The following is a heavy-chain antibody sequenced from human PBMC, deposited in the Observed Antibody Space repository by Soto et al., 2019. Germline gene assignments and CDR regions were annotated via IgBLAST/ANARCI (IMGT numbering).Heavy chain of an antibody. D-gene: IGHD5-18*01. CDR3: AKVRAVQLWTDGWLDP. CDR1: GFTFSSYA. V-gene: IGHV3-23*01. J-gene: IGHJ5*02. CDR2: ISGSGGST. Sequence: PGGYLRLSSAASGFTFSSYAMSWVRQAPGKGLEWVSGISGSGGSTYYADSVKGRFTISRDNSRNTLYLQMNSLRAEDTAVYYCAKVRAVQLWTDGWLDPWGKGTLVTV.